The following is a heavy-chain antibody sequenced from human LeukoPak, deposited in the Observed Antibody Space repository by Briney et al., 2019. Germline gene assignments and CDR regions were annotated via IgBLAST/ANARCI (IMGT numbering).Heavy chain of an antibody. D-gene: IGHD2-15*01. CDR1: GITFSSYA. V-gene: IGHV3-23*01. CDR2: ISGSGGST. CDR3: AKGRGYCSGGSCYSDY. Sequence: GGSLRLSCAASGITFSSYAMSWVRQAPGAGLEWVSVISGSGGSTYHADSVKGRFTISRDNSKNTLYLQMSSLRGEDTAVYYCAKGRGYCSGGSCYSDYWGQGTLVTVSS. J-gene: IGHJ4*02.